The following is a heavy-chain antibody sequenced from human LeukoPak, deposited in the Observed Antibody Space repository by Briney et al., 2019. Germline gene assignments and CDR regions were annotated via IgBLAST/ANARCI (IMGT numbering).Heavy chain of an antibody. Sequence: PSETLSLTCNVSGGSISSHYWSWIRQSPGEGLEWIGYIYDTGIYDTENTNYNPSLRSRVTITMDMSKNQFSLNLASVTAADTAVYYCARVRVVAGTRSSWFDPWGQGILVTVAS. D-gene: IGHD6-19*01. J-gene: IGHJ5*02. CDR3: ARVRVVAGTRSSWFDP. CDR2: IYDTGIYDTENT. CDR1: GGSISSHY. V-gene: IGHV4-59*11.